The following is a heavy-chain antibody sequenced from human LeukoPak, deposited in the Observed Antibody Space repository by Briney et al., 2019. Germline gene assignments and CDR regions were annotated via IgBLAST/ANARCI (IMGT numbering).Heavy chain of an antibody. CDR3: AKDSSHGSGSPYYFDY. J-gene: IGHJ4*02. CDR1: GFTFSSYA. D-gene: IGHD3-10*01. CDR2: ISGSGGST. Sequence: GGSLRLSCAASGFTFSSYAMSWVRQAPGKGLEWVSGISGSGGSTYYADSVKGRFTISRDNSKNTLYLQMNSLRAEDTAAYYCAKDSSHGSGSPYYFDYWGQGTLVTVSS. V-gene: IGHV3-23*01.